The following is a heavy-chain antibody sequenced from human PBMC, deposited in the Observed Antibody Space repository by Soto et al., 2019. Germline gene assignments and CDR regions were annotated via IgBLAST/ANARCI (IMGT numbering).Heavy chain of an antibody. Sequence: EVQLVESGGGLVQPGGSLSLSCAASGFTFSSYSMNWVRQAPGTGLEWVSYISSSSSTIYYADSVKGRFTISRVNAKNSLELQMNSLRAEDTDVYYCARDHLQAAAGIDSLFDYWGQGTLVTVSS. CDR1: GFTFSSYS. CDR3: ARDHLQAAAGIDSLFDY. J-gene: IGHJ4*02. CDR2: ISSSSSTI. V-gene: IGHV3-48*01. D-gene: IGHD6-13*01.